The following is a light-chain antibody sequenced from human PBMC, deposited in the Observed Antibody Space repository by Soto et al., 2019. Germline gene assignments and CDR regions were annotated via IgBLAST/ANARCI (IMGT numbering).Light chain of an antibody. V-gene: IGLV1-40*01. J-gene: IGLJ3*02. CDR3: QSYDSSLSGGV. Sequence: QSVLTQPPSVSGAPGQRVTISCTGSSSNIGAGYDVHWYQQLPGTAPKLLIYGNSNRPSGVPDRFSGSKSGTSVSPAITGLQAEDEADYYCQSYDSSLSGGVFGGGTKLTVL. CDR1: SSNIGAGYD. CDR2: GNS.